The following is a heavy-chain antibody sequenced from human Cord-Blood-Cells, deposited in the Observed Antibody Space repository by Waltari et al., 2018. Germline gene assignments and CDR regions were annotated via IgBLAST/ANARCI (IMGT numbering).Heavy chain of an antibody. CDR2: FDPEDGET. CDR1: GYTLTEFS. D-gene: IGHD2-2*01. Sequence: QVQLVQSGAEVKRPGASVKVSCKVSGYTLTEFSIYSLRQAPGKGLEWKGGFDPEDGETIYAQKFQGRVTMTEDTSTDTAYMERSSLRSEDTAVYYCATVRAATMPLDYWGQGTLVTVSS. V-gene: IGHV1-24*01. CDR3: ATVRAATMPLDY. J-gene: IGHJ4*02.